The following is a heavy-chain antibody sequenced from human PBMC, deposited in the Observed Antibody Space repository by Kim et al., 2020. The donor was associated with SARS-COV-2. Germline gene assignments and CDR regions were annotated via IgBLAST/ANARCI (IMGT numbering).Heavy chain of an antibody. Sequence: ASVKVSCKASGYTFTSYAMHWVRQAPGQRLEWMGWINAGNGNTKYSQKFQGRVTITRDTSASTAYMELSSLRSEDTAVYYCARGDSVGIAAAGYYYYYGMDVWGQGTTVTVSS. J-gene: IGHJ6*02. V-gene: IGHV1-3*01. D-gene: IGHD6-13*01. CDR1: GYTFTSYA. CDR3: ARGDSVGIAAAGYYYYYGMDV. CDR2: INAGNGNT.